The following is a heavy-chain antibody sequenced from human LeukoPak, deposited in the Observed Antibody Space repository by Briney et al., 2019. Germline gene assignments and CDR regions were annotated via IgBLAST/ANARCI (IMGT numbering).Heavy chain of an antibody. CDR3: AKGPLCSSTSCYGLYYYMDV. D-gene: IGHD2-2*01. CDR2: IRGSGGST. Sequence: GGTLRLSCAASGFTFRSYGMSWVRQAPGKGLEWVSAIRGSGGSTYYADSVKGRFTISRDNSKNTLYLQMNSLRAEDTAVYYCAKGPLCSSTSCYGLYYYMDVWGKGTTVTVSS. V-gene: IGHV3-23*01. CDR1: GFTFRSYG. J-gene: IGHJ6*03.